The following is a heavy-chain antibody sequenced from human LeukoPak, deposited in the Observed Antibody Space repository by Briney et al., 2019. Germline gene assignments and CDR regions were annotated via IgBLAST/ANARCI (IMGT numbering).Heavy chain of an antibody. CDR3: ARYWGGVVDY. CDR2: IYYSGST. D-gene: IGHD3-16*01. CDR1: GGSISSSSYY. J-gene: IGHJ4*02. Sequence: PSETLSLTCTVSGGSISSSSYYWGWIRQPPGKGLEWSGYIYYSGSTNDNPSLKSRVTISVDTSKNQFSLKLSSVTAADTAVYYCARYWGGVVDYWGQGTLVTVSS. V-gene: IGHV4-61*05.